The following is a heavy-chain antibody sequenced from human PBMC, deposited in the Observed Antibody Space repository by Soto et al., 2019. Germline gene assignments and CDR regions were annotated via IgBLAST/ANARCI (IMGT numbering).Heavy chain of an antibody. CDR3: ARDNPYYHMLTGYYRGGWFDP. J-gene: IGHJ5*02. V-gene: IGHV1-18*01. Sequence: QVQLVQSGAEVKKPGASVKVSCKASGYTFTSYGISWVRQAPGQGLEWMGWISAYNGNTNYAQKLQGRVTMTTDTSTSTDYLELRSLRFDDTAVYYCARDNPYYHMLTGYYRGGWFDPWGQGTLVTVAS. D-gene: IGHD3-9*01. CDR1: GYTFTSYG. CDR2: ISAYNGNT.